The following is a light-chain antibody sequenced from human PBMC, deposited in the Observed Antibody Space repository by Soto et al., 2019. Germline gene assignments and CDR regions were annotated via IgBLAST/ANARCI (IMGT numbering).Light chain of an antibody. V-gene: IGLV1-40*01. CDR3: QSYDSSLSGVV. CDR2: GNT. CDR1: SSNIGEGYD. Sequence: QLVLTQPPSVSGAPGQRVTVSCTGSSSNIGEGYDVHWYQKLPGTAPKLLIYGNTNRPSGVPERFSGSKSGASASLAITGLQAEDEAEYYCQSYDSSLSGVVFGGGTKLTVL. J-gene: IGLJ2*01.